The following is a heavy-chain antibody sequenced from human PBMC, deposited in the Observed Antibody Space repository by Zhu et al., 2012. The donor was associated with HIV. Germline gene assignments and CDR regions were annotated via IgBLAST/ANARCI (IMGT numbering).Heavy chain of an antibody. D-gene: IGHD6-25*01. J-gene: IGHJ4*02. V-gene: IGHV4-30-4*08. CDR1: GGSISSGDYY. CDR2: IYYSGGT. Sequence: QVQLQESGPGLVKPSQTLSLTCTVSGGSISSGDYYWNWIRQPPGKGLEWIGFIYYSGGTYYNASLKSRLSISVDTSKGPSVFPLAPSSKSTSGGTAALGCLVKDYWGQGTLVTVSS. CDR3: LGCLVKDY.